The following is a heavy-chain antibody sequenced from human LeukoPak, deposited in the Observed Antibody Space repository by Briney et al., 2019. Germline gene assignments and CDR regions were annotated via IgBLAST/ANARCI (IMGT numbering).Heavy chain of an antibody. J-gene: IGHJ4*02. CDR2: IYSGGST. V-gene: IGHV3-66*02. CDR3: ASTFAMVDY. D-gene: IGHD2-2*01. CDR1: GFTFSSYA. Sequence: GGSLRLSCAASGFTFSSYAMNWVRQAPGKGLEWVSVIYSGGSTYYADSVKGRFTISRDNSKNTLYLQMNSPRAEDTAVYYCASTFAMVDYWGQGTLVTVSS.